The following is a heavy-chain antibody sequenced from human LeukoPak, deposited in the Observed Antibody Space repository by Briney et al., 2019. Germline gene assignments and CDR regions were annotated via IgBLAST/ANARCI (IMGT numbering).Heavy chain of an antibody. J-gene: IGHJ4*02. D-gene: IGHD3-22*01. CDR1: GFTFSSYS. Sequence: GGSLRLSCAASGFTFSSYSMNWVHQAPGKGLEWVSYISSSSSTIYYADSVKGRFTISRDNAKNSLYLQMNSLRDEDTAVYYCARGDSSGYYYPEIWGQGTLVTVSS. V-gene: IGHV3-48*02. CDR3: ARGDSSGYYYPEI. CDR2: ISSSSSTI.